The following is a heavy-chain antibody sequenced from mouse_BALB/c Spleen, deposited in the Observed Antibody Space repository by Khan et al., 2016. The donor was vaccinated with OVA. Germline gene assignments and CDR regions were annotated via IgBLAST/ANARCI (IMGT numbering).Heavy chain of an antibody. CDR2: INPNTGYN. D-gene: IGHD2-1*01. CDR3: ATSGHDGGNYYFGLDY. J-gene: IGHJ4*01. Sequence: QVQLQQSGAELAKPGASVKMSCKASGYTFTTYWMHWIKQRPGQGLEWIGYINPNTGYNECEQKFKDKATFTADKSSSPAYMQLSSLTSEDSAVYYCATSGHDGGNYYFGLDYWGQGTSVTVSS. CDR1: GYTFTTYW. V-gene: IGHV1-7*01.